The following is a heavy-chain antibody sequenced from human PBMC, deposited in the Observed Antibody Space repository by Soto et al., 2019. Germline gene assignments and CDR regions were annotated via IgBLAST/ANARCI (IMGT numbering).Heavy chain of an antibody. D-gene: IGHD5-12*01. J-gene: IGHJ5*02. CDR1: GGSISSGASY. CDR3: AREEGGGYDHRWFDP. CDR2: IYYRGST. V-gene: IGHV4-31*03. Sequence: SETLSLTCPVSGGSISSGASYWSWIRQHPGKGLEWIGYIYYRGSTYYNPSLKSRVTISVDTSKNQFSLKLSSVTAADTAVYYCAREEGGGYDHRWFDPWGQGTLVTVSS.